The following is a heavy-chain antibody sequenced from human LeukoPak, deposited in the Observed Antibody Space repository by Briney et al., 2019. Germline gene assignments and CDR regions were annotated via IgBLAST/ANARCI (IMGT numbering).Heavy chain of an antibody. V-gene: IGHV3-74*01. D-gene: IGHD4-23*01. J-gene: IGHJ4*02. CDR2: INSDGSST. CDR1: GFTFSSYW. Sequence: GGSLRLSCAASGFTFSSYWMHWVRQAPGKGLVWVSRINSDGSSTSYADSVKGRFTISRDNAKNSLYLQMNSLRAEDTAVYYCARARLGGNSFDYWGQGTLVTVSS. CDR3: ARARLGGNSFDY.